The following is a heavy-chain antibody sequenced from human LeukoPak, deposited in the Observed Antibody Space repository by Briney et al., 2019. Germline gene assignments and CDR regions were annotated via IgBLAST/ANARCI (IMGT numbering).Heavy chain of an antibody. CDR2: ISSSGSTI. V-gene: IGHV3-48*03. CDR3: AREAAPTARGYCGGDCYPYYYYYSMDV. CDR1: GFTFSSYE. D-gene: IGHD2-21*02. J-gene: IGHJ6*02. Sequence: PGGSLRLSCAASGFTFSSYEMNWVRQAPGKGLEWVSYISSSGSTIYYADSVKGRFTISRDNAKNSLYLQMNSLRAEDTAVYYCAREAAPTARGYCGGDCYPYYYYYSMDVWGQGTTVTVSS.